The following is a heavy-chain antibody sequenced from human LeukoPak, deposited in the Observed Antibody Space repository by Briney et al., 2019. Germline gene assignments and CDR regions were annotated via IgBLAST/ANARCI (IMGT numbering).Heavy chain of an antibody. CDR3: ARGSLGYYDSSDWAFDI. D-gene: IGHD3-22*01. CDR1: GFTFSSYA. CDR2: ISSNGGST. Sequence: GGSLRLSCAASGFTFSSYAMHWVCQAPGKGLEYVSAISSNGGSTYYANSVKGRFTISRDNSKNTLYLQMGSLRAEDMAVYYCARGSLGYYDSSDWAFDIWGQGTMVTVSS. V-gene: IGHV3-64*01. J-gene: IGHJ3*02.